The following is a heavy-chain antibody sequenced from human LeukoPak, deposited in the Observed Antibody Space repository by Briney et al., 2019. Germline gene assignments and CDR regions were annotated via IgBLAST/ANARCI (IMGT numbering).Heavy chain of an antibody. CDR2: ISWNSDTI. J-gene: IGHJ4*02. CDR3: ARKRPNYFDY. Sequence: GGSLRLSGVASGFTFDDYAMYWVRQVQGKGLEWVSGISWNSDTIDYVDSVKGRFTISRDNAKNSLYLQMNSLRAEDTALYYCARKRPNYFDYWGQGTLVTVSS. V-gene: IGHV3-9*01. CDR1: GFTFDDYA.